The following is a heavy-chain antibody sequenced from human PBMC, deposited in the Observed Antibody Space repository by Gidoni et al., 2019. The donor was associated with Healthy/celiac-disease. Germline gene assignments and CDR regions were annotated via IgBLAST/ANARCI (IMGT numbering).Heavy chain of an antibody. CDR3: AKGGGSNYYYYGMDV. CDR2: ISWNSGSI. V-gene: IGHV3-9*01. CDR1: GFTFADYD. J-gene: IGHJ6*02. Sequence: EVQLVESGGGLVQPGRSLRLSCAASGFTFADYDMHWVRQAPGKGLEWVSGISWNSGSIGYADSVKGRFTISRDNAKNSLYLQMNSLRAEDTALYYCAKGGGSNYYYYGMDVWGQGTTVTVSS.